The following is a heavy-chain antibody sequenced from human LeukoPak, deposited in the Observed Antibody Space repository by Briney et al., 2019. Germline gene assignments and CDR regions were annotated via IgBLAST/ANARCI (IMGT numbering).Heavy chain of an antibody. V-gene: IGHV3-48*03. J-gene: IGHJ3*02. CDR3: ARDFPQDWNDVPDAFDI. CDR1: GFTFSSYE. D-gene: IGHD1-1*01. CDR2: ISSSGSTI. Sequence: GGSLRLSCAASGFTFSSYEMNWVRQAPGKGLEWVSYISSSGSTIYYADSVKGRFTISRDNAKNSLYLQMNSLRDEDTAVYYCARDFPQDWNDVPDAFDIWGQGTMVTVSS.